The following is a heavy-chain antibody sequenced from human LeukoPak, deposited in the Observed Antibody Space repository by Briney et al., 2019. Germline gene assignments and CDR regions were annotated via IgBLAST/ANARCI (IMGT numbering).Heavy chain of an antibody. CDR3: ARDLAGTGTTFDY. CDR1: GFTFSSYW. CDR2: IKQDGSEK. V-gene: IGHV3-7*01. Sequence: PGGSLRLSCAASGFTFSSYWMSWVRQAPGRGREWVANIKQDGSEKYYVDSVKGRFTISRDNAKNSLYLQMNSLRGEDTAVYFCARDLAGTGTTFDYWGRGTLVTVSS. D-gene: IGHD1-1*01. J-gene: IGHJ4*02.